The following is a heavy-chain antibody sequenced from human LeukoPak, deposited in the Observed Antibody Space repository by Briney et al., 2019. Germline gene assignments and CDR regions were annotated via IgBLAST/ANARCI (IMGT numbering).Heavy chain of an antibody. J-gene: IGHJ5*02. CDR2: MYYSGAT. V-gene: IGHV4-39*07. CDR1: GVSISTSSYY. CDR3: VRGGWQWLVRIWFDP. D-gene: IGHD6-19*01. Sequence: SETLSLTCTVSGVSISTSSYYWAWIRQPPGKGLEWIGSMYYSGATYYKSSLKSRVTISIDTSKNQFSLKVTSVTAEDTAVYYCVRGGWQWLVRIWFDPWGQGTLVTVSS.